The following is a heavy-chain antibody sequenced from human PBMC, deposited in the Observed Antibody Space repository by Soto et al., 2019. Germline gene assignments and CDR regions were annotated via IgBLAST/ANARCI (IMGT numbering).Heavy chain of an antibody. D-gene: IGHD2-8*02. Sequence: SETLSLTCAVNGGSFSGYYWTWIRQPPGTGLEWIGEINHSGSTNYNPSLKSRVTISVDTSKNQFSLKLTSVTAADTAVYYCARDKITGLFDYWGQGTLGTVS. CDR1: GGSFSGYY. V-gene: IGHV4-34*01. J-gene: IGHJ4*02. CDR2: INHSGST. CDR3: ARDKITGLFDY.